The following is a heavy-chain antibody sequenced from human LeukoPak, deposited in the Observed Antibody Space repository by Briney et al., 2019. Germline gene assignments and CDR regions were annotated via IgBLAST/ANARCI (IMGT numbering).Heavy chain of an antibody. V-gene: IGHV3-48*01. CDR1: WIILRGYY. CDR3: ASLRGDYNDLSGPNWFDP. J-gene: IGHJ5*02. D-gene: IGHD3-22*01. Sequence: GSPRPSLSTSWIILRGYYNNWGRPASRKGPGWGSYINSGSGLTYYADSVKGRFTISRDNAKNSLYLQMNSLRAEDTAVYYCASLRGDYNDLSGPNWFDPWGQGTLVTVSS. CDR2: INSGSGLT.